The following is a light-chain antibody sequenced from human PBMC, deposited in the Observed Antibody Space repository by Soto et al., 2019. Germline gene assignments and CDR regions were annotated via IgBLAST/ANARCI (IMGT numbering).Light chain of an antibody. Sequence: EIMMTQSPGTLSVSPGEGATLSCTASQSVNLNLAWYQHKPGQPPRLLLYGASTRATAIPVRFRGSGSGTEFTPTISSLQSEACALDYYHQDGSSPPYTFGQGTKLEIK. CDR2: GAS. J-gene: IGKJ2*01. CDR1: QSVNLN. CDR3: HQDGSSPPYT. V-gene: IGKV3-15*01.